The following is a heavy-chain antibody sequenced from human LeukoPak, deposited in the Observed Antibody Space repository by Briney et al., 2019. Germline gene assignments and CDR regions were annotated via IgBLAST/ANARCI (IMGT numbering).Heavy chain of an antibody. CDR2: ISSTISYI. CDR1: GFTFSNYN. D-gene: IGHD3-10*01. CDR3: AGALWSGPVYYGMDV. V-gene: IGHV3-21*01. J-gene: IGHJ6*02. Sequence: GGSLRLSCAASGFTFSNYNFYWVRQAPGKGLEWVSFISSTISYIYYADSMKGRFTISRDNAKNSLYLQMNSLRAEDTAVYYCAGALWSGPVYYGMDVWGQGTTVTVSS.